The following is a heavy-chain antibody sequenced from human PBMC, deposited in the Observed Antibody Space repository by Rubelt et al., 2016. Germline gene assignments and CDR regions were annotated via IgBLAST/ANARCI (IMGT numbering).Heavy chain of an antibody. CDR2: IYHSGST. V-gene: IGHV4-59*08. Sequence: QLQLQESGPGLVKPSETLSLTCTVSGGSISSYYWSWIRQPPGKGLEWIGEIYHSGSTNYNPSLKSRVTISVDKSKNQFSLKLSSVTAADTAVYYCARQGGNWFDPWGQGTLVTVSS. CDR3: ARQGGNWFDP. CDR1: GGSISSYY. J-gene: IGHJ5*02. D-gene: IGHD2-15*01.